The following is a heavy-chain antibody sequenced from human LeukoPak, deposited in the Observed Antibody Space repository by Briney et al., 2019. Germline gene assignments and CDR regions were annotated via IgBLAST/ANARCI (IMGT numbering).Heavy chain of an antibody. Sequence: SQTLSLTCAISGDSFSSNSAAWNWIRQSPSRGLEWLGRTYYRSKWYNDYPVSVKSRITINPDTSKNQFSLQLNSVTPEDTAVYYCARVESGYYDSSGYYFDYWGQGTLVTVSS. CDR3: ARVESGYYDSSGYYFDY. V-gene: IGHV6-1*01. J-gene: IGHJ4*02. CDR2: TYYRSKWYN. CDR1: GDSFSSNSAA. D-gene: IGHD3-22*01.